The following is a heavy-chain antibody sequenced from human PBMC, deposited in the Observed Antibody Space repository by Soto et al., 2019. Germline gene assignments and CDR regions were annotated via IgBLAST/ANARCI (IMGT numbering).Heavy chain of an antibody. D-gene: IGHD2-21*02. CDR3: ARVTGAAILVGSGFDY. V-gene: IGHV3-30-3*01. CDR1: GFTFSSYA. Sequence: GGSLRLSCAASGFTFSSYAMHWVRQAPGKGLEWVAVISYDGSNKYYADSVKGRFTISRDNSKNTLYLQMNSLRAEDTAVYYCARVTGAAILVGSGFDYWGQGTLVTVSS. J-gene: IGHJ4*02. CDR2: ISYDGSNK.